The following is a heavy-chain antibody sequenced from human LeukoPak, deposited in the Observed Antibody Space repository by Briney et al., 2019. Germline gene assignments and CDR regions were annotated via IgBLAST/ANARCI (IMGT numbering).Heavy chain of an antibody. D-gene: IGHD1-26*01. V-gene: IGHV3-21*01. CDR2: ISSSSSYI. CDR3: ALELVGEYFQH. J-gene: IGHJ1*01. Sequence: PGGSPRLSCAASGFTFSSYSMNWVRQAPGKGLEWVSSISSSSSYIYYADSVKGRFTISRDNAKNSLYLQMNSLRAEDTAVYYCALELVGEYFQHWGQGTLVTVSS. CDR1: GFTFSSYS.